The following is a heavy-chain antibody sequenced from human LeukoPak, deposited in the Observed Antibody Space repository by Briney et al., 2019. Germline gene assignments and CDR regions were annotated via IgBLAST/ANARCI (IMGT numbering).Heavy chain of an antibody. J-gene: IGHJ4*02. CDR2: MNPNSGST. CDR3: ARGRSTGYPFYFEY. CDR1: GYTSSSYD. D-gene: IGHD5-12*01. V-gene: IGHV1-8*03. Sequence: ASVKVSCKLSGYTSSSYDINWVRQATGQGLEWMGWMNPNSGSTGYAQKFQGRVIITRNTSISTAYIELSGLRSEDTAVYYCARGRSTGYPFYFEYWGQGTLVTVSS.